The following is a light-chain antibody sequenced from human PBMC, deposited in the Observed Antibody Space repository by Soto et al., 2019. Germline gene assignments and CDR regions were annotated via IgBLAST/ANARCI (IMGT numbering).Light chain of an antibody. V-gene: IGKV1-9*01. CDR3: QQLNTYPLT. Sequence: PFTPFSFSPSAFVGDRVTITCRASQGISSYLAWYQQKPGRAPKLLIYGASTLQSGVPSRFSGSGSGTDFTLTIGSLQPEDFATFYCQQLNTYPLTFGGGTKVDIK. CDR1: QGISSY. CDR2: GAS. J-gene: IGKJ4*01.